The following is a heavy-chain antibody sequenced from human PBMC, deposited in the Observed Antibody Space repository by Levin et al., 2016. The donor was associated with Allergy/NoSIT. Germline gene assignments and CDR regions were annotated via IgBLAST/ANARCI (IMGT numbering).Heavy chain of an antibody. V-gene: IGHV3-53*01. J-gene: IGHJ4*02. CDR2: IYSGGST. CDR3: ARYGADYGEFDY. Sequence: WIRQPPGKGLEWVSVIYSGGSTYYADSVKGRFTISRDNSKNTLYLQMNSLRAEDTAVYYCARYGADYGEFDYWGQGTLVTVSS. D-gene: IGHD4-17*01.